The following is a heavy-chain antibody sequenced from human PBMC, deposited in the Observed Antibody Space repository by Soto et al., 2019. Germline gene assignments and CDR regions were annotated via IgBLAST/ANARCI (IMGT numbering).Heavy chain of an antibody. CDR3: ARDSYYTSGNYFTYYTYAMDV. CDR2: ISASGGST. J-gene: IGHJ6*02. CDR1: GSTFSRYA. V-gene: IGHV3-23*01. D-gene: IGHD3-10*01. Sequence: GGSLRLSCAASGSTFSRYAMNWVRQAPGKGLEWVSGISASGGSTYYADFVKGRITISRDKSISTAYLQWSSLKASDTAMYYCARDSYYTSGNYFTYYTYAMDVWGQGTTVTVSS.